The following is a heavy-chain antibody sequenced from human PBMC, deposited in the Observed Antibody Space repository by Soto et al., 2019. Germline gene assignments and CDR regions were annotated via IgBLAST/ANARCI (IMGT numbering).Heavy chain of an antibody. J-gene: IGHJ4*02. CDR2: ISAYNGNT. CDR3: ARVAHSTSWTDFDR. CDR1: GYTFTTYG. D-gene: IGHD2-2*01. Sequence: ASVKVSCKTSGYTFTTYGVSWVRQAPGQGLEWMGWISAYNGNTNYAQKLQGRVTMTTDTSTSTAYMELSSLGSEDTAVYYCARVAHSTSWTDFDRWGQGTLGTGSA. V-gene: IGHV1-18*04.